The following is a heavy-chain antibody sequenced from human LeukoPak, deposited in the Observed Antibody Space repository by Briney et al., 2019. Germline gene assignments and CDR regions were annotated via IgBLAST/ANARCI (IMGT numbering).Heavy chain of an antibody. J-gene: IGHJ4*02. V-gene: IGHV3-23*01. CDR3: AKAFGTNGYFQLPIDF. D-gene: IGHD2-8*01. CDR2: ITGTIATGDPP. CDR1: GFTFSSYG. Sequence: GGSLRLSCAASGFTFSSYGMTWVRQAPGKGLECVSAITGTIATGDPPYYADSVKGRFTISRDNSRNTLYLQLNDLRAEDTAIYYCAKAFGTNGYFQLPIDFWGQGTLVTVSS.